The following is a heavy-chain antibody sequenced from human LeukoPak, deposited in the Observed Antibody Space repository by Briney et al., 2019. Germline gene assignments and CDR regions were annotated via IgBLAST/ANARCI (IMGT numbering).Heavy chain of an antibody. CDR2: IYYSGST. J-gene: IGHJ4*02. CDR1: GDSLSSYY. V-gene: IGHV4-59*01. CDR3: ARDSGYGSATC. D-gene: IGHD3-10*01. Sequence: SETLSLTCTVSGDSLSSYYWSWIRQPPGEGLEWSGYIYYSGSTSYNPSLKSRVTMSIDTSKKQFSLKLTSVTAADTAVYYCARDSGYGSATCWGQGTLVTVSS.